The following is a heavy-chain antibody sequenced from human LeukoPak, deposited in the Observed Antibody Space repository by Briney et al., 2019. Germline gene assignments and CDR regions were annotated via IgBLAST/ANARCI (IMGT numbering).Heavy chain of an antibody. CDR3: ARTYGSGSYLHLYYYCYYMDV. J-gene: IGHJ6*03. D-gene: IGHD3-10*01. CDR1: GGSISSGGYY. V-gene: IGHV4-31*03. CDR2: IYYSGST. Sequence: SQTLSLTCTVSGGSISSGGYYWSWIRQHPGKGLEWIGYIYYSGSTYYSPSLKSRVTISVDTSKNQFSLKLSSVTAADTAVYYCARTYGSGSYLHLYYYCYYMDVWGKGTTVTVSS.